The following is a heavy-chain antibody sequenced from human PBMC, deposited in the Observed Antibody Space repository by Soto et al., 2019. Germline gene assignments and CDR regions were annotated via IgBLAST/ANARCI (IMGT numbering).Heavy chain of an antibody. Sequence: PGESLKISCKGSGYSFANYWIGWVRQMPGKGLEWMGILFPADSDIRYSPSFEGQVTISADMSLSTVYLQWTGLQVPDTAIYYCARPAFRGGWYEGGADYWGQGTPVTVSS. V-gene: IGHV5-51*01. CDR1: GYSFANYW. CDR3: ARPAFRGGWYEGGADY. D-gene: IGHD6-19*01. CDR2: LFPADSDI. J-gene: IGHJ4*02.